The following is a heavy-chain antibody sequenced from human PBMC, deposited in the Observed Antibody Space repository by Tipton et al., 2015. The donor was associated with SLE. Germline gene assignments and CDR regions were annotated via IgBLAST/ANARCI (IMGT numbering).Heavy chain of an antibody. V-gene: IGHV3-48*03. Sequence: SLRLSCAASGFTFSSYEMSWVRQAPGKGLEWVSYISSSGSTIYYADSVKGLFTISSDNAKNSLYLQMNSLRAEDTAVYYCARDPSDSGDAVWYFDLCGRATLVTVSS. J-gene: IGHJ2*01. D-gene: IGHD4-17*01. CDR2: ISSSGSTI. CDR3: ARDPSDSGDAVWYFDL. CDR1: GFTFSSYE.